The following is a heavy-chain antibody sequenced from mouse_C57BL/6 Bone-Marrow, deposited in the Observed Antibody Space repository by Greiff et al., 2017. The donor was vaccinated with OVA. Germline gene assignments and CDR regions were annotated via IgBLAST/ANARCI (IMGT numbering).Heavy chain of an antibody. J-gene: IGHJ3*01. CDR2: ISNGGGST. V-gene: IGHV5-12*01. Sequence: DVMLVESGGGLVQPGGSLKLSCAASGFTFSDYYMYWVRQTPEKRLEWVAYISNGGGSTYYPDTVKGRFTISRDNAKNTLYLQMSRLKSEDTAMYYCARRGDGYYVGFAYWGQGTLVTVSA. CDR1: GFTFSDYY. CDR3: ARRGDGYYVGFAY. D-gene: IGHD2-3*01.